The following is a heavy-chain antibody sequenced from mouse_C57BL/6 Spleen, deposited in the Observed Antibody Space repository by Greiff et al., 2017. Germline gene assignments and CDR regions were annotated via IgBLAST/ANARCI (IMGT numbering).Heavy chain of an antibody. CDR2: INPSTGGT. J-gene: IGHJ4*01. Sequence: VQLQQSGPELVKPGASVKISCKASGYSFTGYYMNWVKQSPEKSLEWIGEINPSTGGTTYNQKFKAKATLTVAKSSSTAYMQLKSLTSEDSAVYYCAIYDRVYYAMDYWGQGTSVTVSS. CDR1: GYSFTGYY. D-gene: IGHD2-12*01. CDR3: AIYDRVYYAMDY. V-gene: IGHV1-42*01.